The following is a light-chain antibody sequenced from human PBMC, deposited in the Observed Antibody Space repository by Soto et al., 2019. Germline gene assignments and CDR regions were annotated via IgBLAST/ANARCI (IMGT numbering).Light chain of an antibody. CDR1: QSVSSY. CDR2: DAS. CDR3: QQRSNWPT. V-gene: IGKV3-11*01. Sequence: EIVLTQSPATLSLSPGERATLSCRASQSVSSYLAWYQQKPGQAPRLLIYDASNRATGIPARFSGSGSGTDFTLTISSLEPEDFAVYFCQQRSNWPTFGHGTNLEIK. J-gene: IGKJ2*01.